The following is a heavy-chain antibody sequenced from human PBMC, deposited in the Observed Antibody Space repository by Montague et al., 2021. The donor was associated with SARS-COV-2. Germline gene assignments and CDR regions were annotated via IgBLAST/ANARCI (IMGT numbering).Heavy chain of an antibody. CDR3: ARDGWAHYYDSSGYEGNFDI. J-gene: IGHJ3*02. D-gene: IGHD3-22*01. V-gene: IGHV3-21*01. CDR1: GFTFRSYT. Sequence: SLRLSCAASGFTFRSYTMNWVRQAPGKGLEWVSCISSSSSYIYYPDSVKGRFTIFRDNAKNSLFLQMNSLRAEDTAVYYCARDGWAHYYDSSGYEGNFDIWGQGTMVTVSS. CDR2: ISSSSSYI.